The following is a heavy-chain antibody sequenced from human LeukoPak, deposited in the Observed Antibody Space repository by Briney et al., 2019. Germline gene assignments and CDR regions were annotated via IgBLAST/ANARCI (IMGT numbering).Heavy chain of an antibody. CDR1: GFTFSTSS. J-gene: IGHJ4*02. CDR2: VSSSSGTI. CDR3: AGLLVCSTTSCYGADY. D-gene: IGHD2-2*01. V-gene: IGHV3-48*01. Sequence: GGXLRLSCVASGFTFSTSSMNWVRQAPGKGLEWISYVSSSSGTIYYADSVKGRFTISRDNARNSLYLQMSSLRAEDTAVYYCAGLLVCSTTSCYGADYWGQGTLVTVSS.